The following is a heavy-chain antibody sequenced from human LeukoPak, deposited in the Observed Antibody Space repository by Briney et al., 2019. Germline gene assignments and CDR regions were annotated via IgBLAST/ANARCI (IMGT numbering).Heavy chain of an antibody. CDR2: VRFDQSAT. CDR3: VKDQGECPGSRCYLRFLEY. J-gene: IGHJ4*02. Sequence: GGSVILSCAASGFNFSIYGMHWVRQAPGKGLEWVTFVRFDQSATVYADSVQGRFAISRDNSKNTVYLQMNSLRVEDTALYFCVKDQGECPGSRCYLRFLEYWGQGTLVIVSS. CDR1: GFNFSIYG. V-gene: IGHV3-30*02. D-gene: IGHD3-3*01.